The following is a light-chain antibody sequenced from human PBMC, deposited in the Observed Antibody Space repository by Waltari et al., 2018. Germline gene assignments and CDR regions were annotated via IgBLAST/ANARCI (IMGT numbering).Light chain of an antibody. J-gene: IGLJ1*01. V-gene: IGLV1-47*01. CDR2: RNN. Sequence: QSVLTQPPSASETPGQRVTISCSGSNSNLGSNYLYWYQQLPGTAPKRLIDRNNQRLSGVPDRFSASESGTSASLAIDGLRSEDEAVYYCASWDDSHYVFGPGTQVTVL. CDR1: NSNLGSNY. CDR3: ASWDDSHYV.